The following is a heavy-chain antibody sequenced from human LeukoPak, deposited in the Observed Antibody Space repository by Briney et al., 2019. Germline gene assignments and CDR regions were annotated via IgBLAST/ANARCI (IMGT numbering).Heavy chain of an antibody. CDR3: ARAGMTTVVTPVFY. J-gene: IGHJ4*02. CDR2: ISAYNGNT. D-gene: IGHD4-23*01. V-gene: IGHV1-18*01. Sequence: GASVKVSCKASGYTFTSYGISWVRQAPGQGLEWMGWISAYNGNTNYAQKLQGRVTMTTDTSTSTAYMELRSLRSDDTAVYYCARAGMTTVVTPVFYWGQGTLVTVSS. CDR1: GYTFTSYG.